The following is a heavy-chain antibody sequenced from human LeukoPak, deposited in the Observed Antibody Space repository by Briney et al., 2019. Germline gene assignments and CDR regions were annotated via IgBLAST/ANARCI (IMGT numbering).Heavy chain of an antibody. J-gene: IGHJ5*02. CDR2: IIPILGIA. Sequence: ASVKVSCKASGYTFTSYYMHWVRQAPGQGREWMGRIIPILGIANYAQKFQGRVTITAHNSTSTAYMELSSLRSEDTAVYYCARWSGSYHPIAPWGQGTLVTVSS. V-gene: IGHV1-69*02. D-gene: IGHD1-26*01. CDR1: GYTFTSYY. CDR3: ARWSGSYHPIAP.